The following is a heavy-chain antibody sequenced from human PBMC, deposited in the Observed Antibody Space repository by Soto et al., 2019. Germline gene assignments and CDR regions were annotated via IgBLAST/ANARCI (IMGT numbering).Heavy chain of an antibody. D-gene: IGHD6-13*01. CDR1: GFTFSSYA. CDR2: ISGSGGST. Sequence: EVQLLESGGGLVQPGGSLRLSCAASGFTFSSYAMSWVRQAPGKGLEWVSAISGSGGSTYYADSVKGRFTISRDNSKDTLHLQMNSLSAEDTPVYYGAKDGRMAAAGYQPWAKGTLVTVSS. J-gene: IGHJ1*01. CDR3: AKDGRMAAAGYQP. V-gene: IGHV3-23*01.